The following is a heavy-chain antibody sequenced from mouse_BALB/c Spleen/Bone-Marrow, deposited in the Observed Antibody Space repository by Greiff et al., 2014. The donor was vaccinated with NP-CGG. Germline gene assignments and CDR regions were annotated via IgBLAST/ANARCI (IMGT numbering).Heavy chain of an antibody. V-gene: IGHV5-12-1*01. Sequence: EVQRVESGGGLVKPGGSLKLSCAASGFAFSSCDMSWVRQTPEKRLEWVAYISSGGGSTYYPDTVKGRFTISRDNAKNTLYLQMSSLKSEDAAMYYCARHGGNYVYYAMDYWGQGTSVTVSS. CDR1: GFAFSSCD. CDR2: ISSGGGST. J-gene: IGHJ4*01. CDR3: ARHGGNYVYYAMDY. D-gene: IGHD2-1*01.